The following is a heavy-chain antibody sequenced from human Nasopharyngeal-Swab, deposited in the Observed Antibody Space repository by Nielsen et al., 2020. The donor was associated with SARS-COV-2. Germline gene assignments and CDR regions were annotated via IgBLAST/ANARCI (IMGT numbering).Heavy chain of an antibody. CDR3: ARDLGCSGGSCYLLDL. D-gene: IGHD2-15*01. V-gene: IGHV3-7*04. Sequence: GGSLRLSCAASGFTFSSYAMSWVRQAPGKGLEWVANIKQDGSEKYYVDSVKGRFTISRDNAKNSLYLQMNSLRAGDTAVYYCARDLGCSGGSCYLLDLWGQGTLVTVSS. CDR2: IKQDGSEK. CDR1: GFTFSSYA. J-gene: IGHJ5*02.